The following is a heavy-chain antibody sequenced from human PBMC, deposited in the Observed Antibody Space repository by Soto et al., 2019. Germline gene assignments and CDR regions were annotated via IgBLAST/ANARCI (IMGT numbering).Heavy chain of an antibody. CDR3: ARDPKTSGGQHWAFNYFDS. J-gene: IGHJ4*02. V-gene: IGHV3-30*01. D-gene: IGHD7-27*01. CDR1: GFSFSISP. Sequence: GGSLRLSCAASGFSFSISPMHWVRQAPGKGPEWVALISYDGTNKFYADSVKGRFTISRDNSKSTLYLQVDRLRPEDAAVYYCARDPKTSGGQHWAFNYFDSWGQGTLVTVSS. CDR2: ISYDGTNK.